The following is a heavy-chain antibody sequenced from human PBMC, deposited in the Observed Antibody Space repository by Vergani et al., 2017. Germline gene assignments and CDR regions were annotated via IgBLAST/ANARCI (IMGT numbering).Heavy chain of an antibody. CDR1: GYTFSNYY. D-gene: IGHD3-9*01. Sequence: QVQVVQSGAEVKKSGASVKVSCKTSGYTFSNYYMHWVRQAPGQGLEWMGIINPSGGHTNYAQKFQGRVTMTRDTSTSTVYMELGSLRSEDTAIYYCAREDYCILTGYRYWGQGAMVTVSA. CDR2: INPSGGHT. CDR3: AREDYCILTGYRY. J-gene: IGHJ4*02. V-gene: IGHV1-46*03.